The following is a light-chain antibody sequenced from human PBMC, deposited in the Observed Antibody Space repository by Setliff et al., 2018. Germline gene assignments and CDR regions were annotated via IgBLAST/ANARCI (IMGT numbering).Light chain of an antibody. CDR2: SNN. J-gene: IGLJ3*02. V-gene: IGLV1-44*01. Sequence: QSVLTQPPSASGTPGQRVTISCSGSSSNIGSNSIYWYQQLPGTAPKLLIYSNNQRPSGVPDRFSGSKSGTSASLAISGLRSEDEADYYCASWDVSLNGRVFGGGTKVTVL. CDR3: ASWDVSLNGRV. CDR1: SSNIGSNS.